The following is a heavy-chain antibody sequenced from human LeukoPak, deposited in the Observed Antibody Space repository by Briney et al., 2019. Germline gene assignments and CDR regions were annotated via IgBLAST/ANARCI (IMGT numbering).Heavy chain of an antibody. V-gene: IGHV4-39*01. CDR2: ICYSGST. Sequence: SETLSLTCTVSGCSISSSSYYWGWIRQPPGKGLEWIGSICYSGSTYYNPSLKSRVTISVDTSKNQFSLKLSSVTAADTAVYYCARPRIVGGLDAFDIWGQGTMVTVSS. D-gene: IGHD1-26*01. J-gene: IGHJ3*02. CDR3: ARPRIVGGLDAFDI. CDR1: GCSISSSSYY.